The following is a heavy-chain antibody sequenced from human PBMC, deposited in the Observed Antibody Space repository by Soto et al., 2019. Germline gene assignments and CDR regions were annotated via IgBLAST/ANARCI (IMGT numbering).Heavy chain of an antibody. V-gene: IGHV3-33*01. D-gene: IGHD6-19*01. J-gene: IGHJ6*02. CDR2: IWYDGSNK. CDR3: ARGGYSAGWTYGMDV. CDR1: GFTLTTYG. Sequence: QVQLVGPGGGGVRLGSSLSLSWAASGFTLTTYGMHWVGQAPGKGLGGVAVIWYDGSNKYYADSVKGRFTISRDNSKNTLYMEMNSLRAEDTAVYHCARGGYSAGWTYGMDVWGQGTTVTVS.